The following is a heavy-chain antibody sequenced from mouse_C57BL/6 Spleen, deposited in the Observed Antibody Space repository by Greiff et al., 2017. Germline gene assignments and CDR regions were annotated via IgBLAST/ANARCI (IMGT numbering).Heavy chain of an antibody. V-gene: IGHV1-76*01. CDR1: GYTFTDYY. CDR3: DRALGN. Sequence: VQLQQSGAELVRPGASVKLSCKASGYTFTDYYINWVKQRPGQGLEWIARIYPGSGNTYYNEKFKGKATLTADKSSSTAYMQLSSLTSEGSAVYFSDRALGNWGHGTTHTVST. CDR2: IYPGSGNT. J-gene: IGHJ2*01.